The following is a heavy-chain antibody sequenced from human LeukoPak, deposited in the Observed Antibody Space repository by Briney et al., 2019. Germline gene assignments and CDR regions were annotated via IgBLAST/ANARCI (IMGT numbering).Heavy chain of an antibody. CDR3: ARAGPTVAVDS. Sequence: SETLPLTCTVSGYSISTDYYWGWIRQPPGKGLEWIGSINHSGSTYYNPSLKSRVTISVDTSKNQFSLKVTSVTAADTAVYYCARAGPTVAVDSWGQGTLVTVSS. J-gene: IGHJ4*02. V-gene: IGHV4-38-2*02. CDR2: INHSGST. CDR1: GYSISTDYY. D-gene: IGHD4-11*01.